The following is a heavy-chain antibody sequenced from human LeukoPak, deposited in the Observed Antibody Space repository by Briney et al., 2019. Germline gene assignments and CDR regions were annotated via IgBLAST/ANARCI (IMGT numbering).Heavy chain of an antibody. J-gene: IGHJ5*02. CDR1: GFTFSSYG. CDR2: IWYDGSNK. V-gene: IGHV3-33*01. D-gene: IGHD3-10*01. Sequence: PGRSLRLSCAASGFTFSSYGMHWVRQAPGKGLEWVAVIWYDGSNKYYADSVKGRFTISRDNSKNTLYLQMNSLRAEDTAVYYCARDPEYYYGSGSINWFDPWGQGTLVTVSS. CDR3: ARDPEYYYGSGSINWFDP.